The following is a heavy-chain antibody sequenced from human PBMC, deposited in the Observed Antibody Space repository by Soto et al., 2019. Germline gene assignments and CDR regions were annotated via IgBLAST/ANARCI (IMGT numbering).Heavy chain of an antibody. CDR3: ARPFYYDSSGYGVNYYGMDV. Sequence: GGSLRLSCAASGFTFSSYSMNWVRQAPGKGLEWVSYISSSSSTIYYADSVKGRFTISRDNAKNSLYLQMNSLRDEDTAVYYCARPFYYDSSGYGVNYYGMDVWGQGTTVTVSS. V-gene: IGHV3-48*02. CDR2: ISSSSSTI. J-gene: IGHJ6*02. D-gene: IGHD3-22*01. CDR1: GFTFSSYS.